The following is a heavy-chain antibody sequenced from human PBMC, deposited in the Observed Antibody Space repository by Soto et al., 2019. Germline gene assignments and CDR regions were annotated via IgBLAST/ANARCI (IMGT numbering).Heavy chain of an antibody. V-gene: IGHV3-23*01. J-gene: IGHJ6*02. Sequence: GGSLRLSCAASGFTFSSYAMSWVRQAPGKGLEWVSAISGSGGSTYYADSVKGRFTISRDNSKNTLYLQMNSLGAEDTAVYYCAKDLPLPMVRDKGGMDVWGQGTTVTVSS. CDR1: GFTFSSYA. CDR3: AKDLPLPMVRDKGGMDV. CDR2: ISGSGGST. D-gene: IGHD3-10*01.